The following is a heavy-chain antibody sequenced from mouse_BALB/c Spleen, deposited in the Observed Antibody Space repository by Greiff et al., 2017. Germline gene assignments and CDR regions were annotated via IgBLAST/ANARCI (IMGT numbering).Heavy chain of an antibody. CDR3: ARSDGNYDSFAD. D-gene: IGHD2-1*01. J-gene: IGHJ3*01. Sequence: EVQGVESGGGLVQPGGSRKLSCAASGFTFSSFGMHWVRQSPEKGLEWVAYISSGSSTIYYADTVTGRFTISRNNPKNTLFLQMISLRSEDAAMYYCARSDGNYDSFADWGQGTLVTVSA. CDR1: GFTFSSFG. V-gene: IGHV5-17*02. CDR2: ISSGSSTI.